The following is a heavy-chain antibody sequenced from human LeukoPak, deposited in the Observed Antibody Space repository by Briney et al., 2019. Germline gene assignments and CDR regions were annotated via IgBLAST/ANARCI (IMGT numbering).Heavy chain of an antibody. V-gene: IGHV4-34*01. CDR1: SGSFSGYY. CDR2: INHSGST. CDR3: ARGDIVVVPAAMGAFCWFDP. J-gene: IGHJ5*02. Sequence: SETLSLTCAVYSGSFSGYYWSWIRQPPGKGLEWIGEINHSGSTNYNPSLKSRVTISVDTSKNQFSLKLSSVTAADTAVYYCARGDIVVVPAAMGAFCWFDPWGQGTLVTVSS. D-gene: IGHD2-2*01.